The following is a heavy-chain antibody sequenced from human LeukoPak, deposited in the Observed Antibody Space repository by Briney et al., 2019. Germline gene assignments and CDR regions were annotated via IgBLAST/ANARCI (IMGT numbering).Heavy chain of an antibody. CDR2: ISGSGGST. D-gene: IGHD6-13*01. V-gene: IGHV3-23*01. CDR3: AKDLGYSSSWCDY. Sequence: GGSLRLSCAASGFTFSSYAMSWVRQAPGKGLEWVSAISGSGGSTYYADSVKGRFTISRDNSKNTLYLQMNSLRAEHTAVYYCAKDLGYSSSWCDYWGQGTLVTVSS. J-gene: IGHJ4*02. CDR1: GFTFSSYA.